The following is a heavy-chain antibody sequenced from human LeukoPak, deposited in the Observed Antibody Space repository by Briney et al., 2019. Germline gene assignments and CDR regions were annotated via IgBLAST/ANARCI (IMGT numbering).Heavy chain of an antibody. CDR3: TRDQTPYY. J-gene: IGHJ4*02. V-gene: IGHV3-49*04. CDR1: GFTFGDYA. CDR2: IRSKIYGGTP. Sequence: GGSLRLSCTASGFTFGDYAMTWVRQAPGKGLEWVGFIRSKIYGGTPEYAASVKGRFTISGDDSKGIAYLQMNSLKTEDTAVYYCTRDQTPYYWGQGTLVTVSS.